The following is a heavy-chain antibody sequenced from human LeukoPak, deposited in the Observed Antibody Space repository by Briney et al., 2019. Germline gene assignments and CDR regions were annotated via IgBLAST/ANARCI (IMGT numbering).Heavy chain of an antibody. V-gene: IGHV3-23*01. CDR3: ATRGTYYYDNSGYWGFDY. J-gene: IGHJ4*02. CDR2: ISGNGGGT. CDR1: GFTFSSYA. Sequence: GESLRLSCAASGFTFSSYAMSWVRQAPGKGLEWVSAISGNGGGTYYADSVKGRFTISRDNSKNTLYLQMNSLRAEDTAVYYCATRGTYYYDNSGYWGFDYWGQGTLVTVSS. D-gene: IGHD3-22*01.